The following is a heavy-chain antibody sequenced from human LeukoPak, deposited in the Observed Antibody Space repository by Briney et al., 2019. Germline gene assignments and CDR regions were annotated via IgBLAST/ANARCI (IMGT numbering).Heavy chain of an antibody. J-gene: IGHJ5*02. Sequence: GGSLRLSCAASGFTFSSYWMHWVRQAPGKGLVWVSRINSDGSSTSYADSVKGRFTISRDNAKNTLYLQMNSLRAEDTAVYYCARGVYCSGGSCYGGWFDPWGQGTLVTVSS. CDR1: GFTFSSYW. CDR3: ARGVYCSGGSCYGGWFDP. V-gene: IGHV3-74*01. CDR2: INSDGSST. D-gene: IGHD2-15*01.